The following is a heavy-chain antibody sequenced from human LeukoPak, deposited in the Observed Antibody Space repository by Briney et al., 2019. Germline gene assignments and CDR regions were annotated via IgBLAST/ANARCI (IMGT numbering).Heavy chain of an antibody. CDR3: ARGEYSSGWYMFFRY. CDR2: IKQDGSEK. CDR1: GFTFSSYW. Sequence: GGSLRLSCAASGFTFSSYWMSWVRQAPGKGLEWVANIKQDGSEKYYVDSVKGRFTISRDNAKNSLHLQMNSLRAEDTAVYYCARGEYSSGWYMFFRYWGQGTLVTVSS. D-gene: IGHD6-19*01. V-gene: IGHV3-7*01. J-gene: IGHJ4*02.